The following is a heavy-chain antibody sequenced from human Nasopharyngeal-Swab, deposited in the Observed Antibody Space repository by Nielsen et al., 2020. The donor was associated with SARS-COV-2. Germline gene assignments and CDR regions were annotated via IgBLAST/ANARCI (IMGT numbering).Heavy chain of an antibody. V-gene: IGHV3-48*03. CDR3: AREPPRFWSGLGYYYYGMDV. J-gene: IGHJ6*02. Sequence: GESLKISCAASGFTFSSYAMSWVRQAPGKGLEWVSAISSSGSTIYYADSVKGRFTISRDNAKNSLYLQMNSLRAEDTAVYYCAREPPRFWSGLGYYYYGMDVWGQGTTVTVSS. CDR1: GFTFSSYA. CDR2: ISSSGSTI. D-gene: IGHD3-3*01.